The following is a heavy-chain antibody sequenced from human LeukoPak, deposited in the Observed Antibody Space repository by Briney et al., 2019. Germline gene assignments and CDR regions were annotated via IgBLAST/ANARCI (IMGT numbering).Heavy chain of an antibody. Sequence: GRSLRLSCATSGFTFDDYAMHWVRQAPGKGLEWVSGISWNSGSIGYADSVKGRFTISRDNAKNSLYLQMNSLRAEDTALYYCAKDMDKYSSSSDYYYYYGMDVWGQGTTVTVSS. V-gene: IGHV3-9*01. CDR2: ISWNSGSI. CDR1: GFTFDDYA. CDR3: AKDMDKYSSSSDYYYYYGMDV. J-gene: IGHJ6*02. D-gene: IGHD6-6*01.